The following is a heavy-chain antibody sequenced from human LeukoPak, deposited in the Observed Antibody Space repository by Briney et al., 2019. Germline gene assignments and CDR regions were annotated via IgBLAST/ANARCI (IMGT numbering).Heavy chain of an antibody. V-gene: IGHV3-64*01. J-gene: IGHJ4*02. D-gene: IGHD6-13*01. Sequence: AGGSLTLSCAASGFTMYTYGMHWVRQAPGKGLEYVSGIGPDGGTTYYANSVKGRFTISRDNSKYMVYLQMVSLTADDMAVYYCARGAQLADYWGQGTLVTVSS. CDR3: ARGAQLADY. CDR1: GFTMYTYG. CDR2: IGPDGGTT.